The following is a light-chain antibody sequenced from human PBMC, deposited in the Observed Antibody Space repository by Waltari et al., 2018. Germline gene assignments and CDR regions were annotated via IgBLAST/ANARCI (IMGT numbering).Light chain of an antibody. V-gene: IGLV7-46*01. CDR2: DTS. CDR3: SVSYSGHVI. J-gene: IGLJ2*01. CDR1: TGAVTSGQF. Sequence: QVVVTQEPSLTVSPGGTVTLTCGSSTGAVTSGQFPYWFLQKPGQAPRTPVYDTSNKHAGTPARVSGSLLGGKAALTLSGAQPEDEAEYYCSVSYSGHVIFGGGTKLTVL.